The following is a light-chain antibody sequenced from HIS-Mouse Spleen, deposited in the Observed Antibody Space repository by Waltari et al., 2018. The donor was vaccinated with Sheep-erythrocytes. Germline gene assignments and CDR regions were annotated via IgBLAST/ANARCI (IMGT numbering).Light chain of an antibody. CDR1: ALPKKY. J-gene: IGLJ2*01. CDR3: QAWDSSTAV. CDR2: EDS. Sequence: SYELTQPPSVSVSPGQTARITCSGDALPKKYAYWYQQKSGQAPVLVIYEDSKRPYGNPERFSGSNSGNTATLTISGTQAMDEADYYCQAWDSSTAVFGGGTKLTVL. V-gene: IGLV3-1*01.